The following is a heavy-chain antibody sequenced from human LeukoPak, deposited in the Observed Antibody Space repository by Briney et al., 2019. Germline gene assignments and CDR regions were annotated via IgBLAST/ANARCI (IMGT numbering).Heavy chain of an antibody. Sequence: SETLSLTCTVSGDSISNYYWSWIRQPPGKGLEWIGYIYYSGSTNYNPSLKSRVTISVDTSKNQFSLKLSSVTAADTAVYYCARPGVGSGRYGAFDIWGQGTMVTVSS. CDR3: ARPGVGSGRYGAFDI. CDR1: GDSISNYY. CDR2: IYYSGST. V-gene: IGHV4-59*08. D-gene: IGHD5-18*01. J-gene: IGHJ3*02.